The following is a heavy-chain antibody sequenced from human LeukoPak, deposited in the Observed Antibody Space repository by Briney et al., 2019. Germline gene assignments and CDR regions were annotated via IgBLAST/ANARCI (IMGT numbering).Heavy chain of an antibody. CDR1: GFTFSSYA. CDR2: ISVTGDIT. Sequence: GGSLRLSCAASGFTFSSYAMSWLRQTPQKGLEWVSGISVTGDITYYADSVKGRFTIARDNSRTTLYLQLNSLRADDTAVYYCAKSHITRYPLQDYFYLWGQGAQVIVSS. D-gene: IGHD2-21*01. V-gene: IGHV3-23*01. J-gene: IGHJ4*02. CDR3: AKSHITRYPLQDYFYL.